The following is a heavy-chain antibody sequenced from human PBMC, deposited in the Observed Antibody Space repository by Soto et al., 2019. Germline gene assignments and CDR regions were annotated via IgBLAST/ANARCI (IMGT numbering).Heavy chain of an antibody. V-gene: IGHV1-3*01. Sequence: ASGKVSCKASGYTFTSYAMHWVRQAPGQRLEWMGWINAGNGNTKYSQKFQGRVTITRDTSASTAYMELSSLRSEDTAVYYCARVMSYSSSWYGFDPWGQGTLVTVSS. D-gene: IGHD6-13*01. CDR3: ARVMSYSSSWYGFDP. CDR1: GYTFTSYA. J-gene: IGHJ5*02. CDR2: INAGNGNT.